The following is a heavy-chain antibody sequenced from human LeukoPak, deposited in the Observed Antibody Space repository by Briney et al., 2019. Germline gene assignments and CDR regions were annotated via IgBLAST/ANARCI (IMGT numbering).Heavy chain of an antibody. J-gene: IGHJ4*02. D-gene: IGHD3-3*01. CDR3: ARDFWSGYYPPYFGY. CDR2: ISAYNGNT. V-gene: IGHV1-18*01. Sequence: ASVKVSCKASGYTFTSYGISWVRQAPGQGLEWMGWISAYNGNTNYAQKLQGRVTMTTDTSTSTAYMELRSLRSDDTAVYYCARDFWSGYYPPYFGYWGQGTLVTVSS. CDR1: GYTFTSYG.